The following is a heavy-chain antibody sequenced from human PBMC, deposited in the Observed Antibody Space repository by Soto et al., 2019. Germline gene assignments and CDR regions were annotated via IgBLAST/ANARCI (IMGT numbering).Heavy chain of an antibody. CDR1: GGTLSSYA. V-gene: IGHV1-69*13. D-gene: IGHD3-22*01. CDR2: IIPIFGTA. Sequence: SVKVSCXASGGTLSSYAISWVRQANGQGLEWMGGIIPIFGTANYAQKFQGRVTITADESTSTAYMELSSLRSEDTAVYYCARASSPLSSGYYYLDYWGQGTLVTVSS. J-gene: IGHJ4*02. CDR3: ARASSPLSSGYYYLDY.